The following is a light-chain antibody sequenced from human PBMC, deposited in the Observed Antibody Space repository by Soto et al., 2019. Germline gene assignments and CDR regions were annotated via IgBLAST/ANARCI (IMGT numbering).Light chain of an antibody. CDR3: QQYNSPPYT. CDR2: DAS. J-gene: IGKJ2*01. V-gene: IGKV1-5*01. CDR1: QSISSW. Sequence: DIQMTQSPSTLSASVGDRVTITCRASQSISSWVAWYQQKPGKAPKLLIYDASSLESGVPSRFSRSGYGTEFTLTISSLQPDDFATYYCQQYNSPPYTFGQGTKLEIK.